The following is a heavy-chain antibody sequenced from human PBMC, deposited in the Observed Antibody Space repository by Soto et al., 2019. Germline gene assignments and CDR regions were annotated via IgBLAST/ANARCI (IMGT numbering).Heavy chain of an antibody. Sequence: QVQLVQSGAEVKKPGSSVKVSCKASGGSFSSYAISWERQAPGQGLEWMGGIIPIVGTGNYAQNFQGRVTITADESTSTAYMELSSLRSEDTAMYYCARDLRAAGRPGMDVWGQGTTVTVSS. CDR1: GGSFSSYA. CDR3: ARDLRAAGRPGMDV. V-gene: IGHV1-69*01. D-gene: IGHD6-13*01. J-gene: IGHJ6*02. CDR2: IIPIVGTG.